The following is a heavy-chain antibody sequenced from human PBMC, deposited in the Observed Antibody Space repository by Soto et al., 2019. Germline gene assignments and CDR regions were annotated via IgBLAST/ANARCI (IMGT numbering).Heavy chain of an antibody. J-gene: IGHJ6*02. D-gene: IGHD3-3*01. V-gene: IGHV3-30*18. Sequence: QVQLVESGGGVVQPGRSLRLSCAASGFTFSSYGMHWVRQAPGKGLEWVAVISYDGSNKYYADSVKGRFTISRDNSKNTLYLQMNSLRAEDTAVYYCAKEVRTIFDNYYYYGMDVWGQGTTVTVSS. CDR3: AKEVRTIFDNYYYYGMDV. CDR1: GFTFSSYG. CDR2: ISYDGSNK.